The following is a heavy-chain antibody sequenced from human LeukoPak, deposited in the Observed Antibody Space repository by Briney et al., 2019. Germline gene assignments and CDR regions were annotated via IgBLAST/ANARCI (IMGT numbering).Heavy chain of an antibody. CDR2: IKHDGSDK. CDR1: GFTFSSFW. D-gene: IGHD1-26*01. Sequence: GGSLRLSCAASGFTFSSFWMAWVRQAPGKGLEWVANIKHDGSDKNSVDSVKGRFTISRDNAKNSLYLQMNFLRAEDTAVYYCARDVGGSLDYWGQGTLVTISS. J-gene: IGHJ4*02. V-gene: IGHV3-7*05. CDR3: ARDVGGSLDY.